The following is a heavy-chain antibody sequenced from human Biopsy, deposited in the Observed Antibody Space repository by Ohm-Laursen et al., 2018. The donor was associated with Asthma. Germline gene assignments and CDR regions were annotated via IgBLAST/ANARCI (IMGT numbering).Heavy chain of an antibody. D-gene: IGHD2-21*02. CDR2: ISYDGRNT. V-gene: IGHV3-30*04. Sequence: SLRPSCSDSGFTFDNYTMHWVRQAPGKGLEWVTIISYDGRNTYYADSVEGRFTISRDNSKNTLFLQMSSLRPEDTAVYYCARGGLHYYEYYGMDVWGQGTTVTVSS. J-gene: IGHJ6*02. CDR1: GFTFDNYT. CDR3: ARGGLHYYEYYGMDV.